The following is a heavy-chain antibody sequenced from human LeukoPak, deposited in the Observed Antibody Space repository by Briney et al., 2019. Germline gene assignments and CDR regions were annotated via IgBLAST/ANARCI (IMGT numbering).Heavy chain of an antibody. CDR3: ASRSGYSYGSLRSKRTFDY. D-gene: IGHD5-18*01. CDR1: GGSISSSSYY. CDR2: IYYSGST. J-gene: IGHJ4*02. V-gene: IGHV4-39*01. Sequence: SETLSLTCTVSGGSISSSSYYWDWIRQPPGKGLEWIGNIYYSGSTYYNPSLKSRVTISVDTSKNQFSLKLSSVTAADTAVYYCASRSGYSYGSLRSKRTFDYWGQGTLVTVSS.